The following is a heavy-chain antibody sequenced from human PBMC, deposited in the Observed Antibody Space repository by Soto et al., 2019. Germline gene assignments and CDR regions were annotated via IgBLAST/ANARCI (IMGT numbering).Heavy chain of an antibody. CDR3: AKVRSIVATIDAFDI. J-gene: IGHJ3*02. V-gene: IGHV3-64*04. CDR1: GFTFSSYA. CDR2: ISSNGGST. D-gene: IGHD5-12*01. Sequence: GGSLRLSCSASGFTFSSYAMHWVRQAPGKGLEYVSAISSNGGSTYYADSVKGRFTISRDNSKNTLYLQMNSLRAEDTALYYCAKVRSIVATIDAFDIWGQGTMVTVSS.